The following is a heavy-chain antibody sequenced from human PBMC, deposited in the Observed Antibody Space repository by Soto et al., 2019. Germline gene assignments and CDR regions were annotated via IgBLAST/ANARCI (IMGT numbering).Heavy chain of an antibody. J-gene: IGHJ3*02. CDR3: ARGSFLGYCSSTSCYAPSFDI. CDR2: INAGNGNT. V-gene: IGHV1-3*01. Sequence: ASVKVSCKASGYTFTSYAMHWVRQAPGQRLEWMGWINAGNGNTKYPQKFQGRVTITRDTSASTAYMELSSLRSEDTAVYYCARGSFLGYCSSTSCYAPSFDIWGQGTMVT. CDR1: GYTFTSYA. D-gene: IGHD2-2*01.